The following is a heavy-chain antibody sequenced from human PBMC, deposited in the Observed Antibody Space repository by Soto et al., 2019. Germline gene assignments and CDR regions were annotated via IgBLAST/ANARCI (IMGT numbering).Heavy chain of an antibody. J-gene: IGHJ4*02. Sequence: QVQLQESGPGLVKPSETLSLTCTVSGGSISSYYWSWIRQPPGKGLEWIGYIYYSGSTNYNPSLKSRVTISVDTSKNQFSLKLSSVTAADTAVYYCARSGLGRIKGPIPLINYWGQGTLVTVSS. D-gene: IGHD2-2*01. CDR1: GGSISSYY. CDR2: IYYSGST. V-gene: IGHV4-59*01. CDR3: ARSGLGRIKGPIPLINY.